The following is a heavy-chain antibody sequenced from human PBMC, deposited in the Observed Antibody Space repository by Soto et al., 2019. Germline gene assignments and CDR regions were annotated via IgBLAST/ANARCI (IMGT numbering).Heavy chain of an antibody. D-gene: IGHD3-10*01. CDR1: GGSFSGYY. CDR3: ARGHEGLVWFGGVHR. V-gene: IGHV4-34*01. J-gene: IGHJ4*02. CDR2: INHSGST. Sequence: QVQLQQWGAGLLKPSETLSLTCAVYGGSFSGYYWSWIRQPPGKGLEWIGEINHSGSTNYNPSRKSRVTITIDTSKDQFSLKLSSETGTDTAVYFCARGHEGLVWFGGVHRWGRGTLVTVSS.